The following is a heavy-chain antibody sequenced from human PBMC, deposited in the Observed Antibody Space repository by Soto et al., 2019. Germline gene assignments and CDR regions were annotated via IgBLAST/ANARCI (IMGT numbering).Heavy chain of an antibody. CDR3: AGTVYCSSTSCYALDY. V-gene: IGHV4-59*08. D-gene: IGHD2-2*01. CDR1: GGSISSYY. J-gene: IGHJ4*02. Sequence: SETLSLTCTVSGGSISSYYWSWIRQPPGKGLEWIGYIYYSGSTNYNPSLKSRVTISVDTSKNQFSLKLSSVTAADTAVYYCAGTVYCSSTSCYALDYWGQGTLVTVSS. CDR2: IYYSGST.